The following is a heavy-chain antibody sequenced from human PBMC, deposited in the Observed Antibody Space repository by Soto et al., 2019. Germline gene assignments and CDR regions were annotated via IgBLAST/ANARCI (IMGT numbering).Heavy chain of an antibody. D-gene: IGHD3-10*01. CDR3: SRGSYGSETYYPRAKGNWFDP. V-gene: IGHV3-23*01. Sequence: GGSLRLSCAGSGFTLSSYVMGWLRQAPGKGLEWVSSISASGGSTYYADSVKGRFTISRDNSENTLYLQMSSLRADDTAVYYCSRGSYGSETYYPRAKGNWFDPWGQGTLVTVSS. CDR1: GFTLSSYV. J-gene: IGHJ5*02. CDR2: ISASGGST.